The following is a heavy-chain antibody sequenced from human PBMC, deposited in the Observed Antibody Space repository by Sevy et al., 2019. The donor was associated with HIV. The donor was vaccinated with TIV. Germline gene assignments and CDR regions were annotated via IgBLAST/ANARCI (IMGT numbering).Heavy chain of an antibody. D-gene: IGHD3-10*01. J-gene: IGHJ4*02. CDR3: AKEVAEHSYSDY. CDR2: IGGSADYT. Sequence: GGYLRLSCVTSGFTFSSYAMSWVRQTPGKGLERVSAIGGSADYTYYADSVKGRFTLSRDNSKNTLYLQMNGLRAEDTAVYHCAKEVAEHSYSDYWGQGTLVNVSS. CDR1: GFTFSSYA. V-gene: IGHV3-23*01.